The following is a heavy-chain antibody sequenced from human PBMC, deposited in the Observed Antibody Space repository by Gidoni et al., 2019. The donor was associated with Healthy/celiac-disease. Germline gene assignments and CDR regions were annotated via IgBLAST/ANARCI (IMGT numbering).Heavy chain of an antibody. D-gene: IGHD6-6*01. CDR1: GGSISSSSSY. CDR2: IYYSGST. V-gene: IGHV4-39*01. CDR3: ARQYDRSSYFDY. J-gene: IGHJ4*02. Sequence: QLQLQESGPGLVKPSETLSLTCTVSGGSISSSSSYWGWIRQPPGKGLEWIGSIYYSGSTYYNPSLKSRVPISVDTSKNQFSLKLSSVTAADTAVYYCARQYDRSSYFDYWGQGTLVTVSS.